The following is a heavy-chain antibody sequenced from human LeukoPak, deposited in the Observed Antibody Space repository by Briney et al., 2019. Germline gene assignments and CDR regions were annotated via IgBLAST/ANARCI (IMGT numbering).Heavy chain of an antibody. CDR3: AKDHLAGYSYGRYYFDY. CDR1: GFTFSNYG. J-gene: IGHJ4*02. V-gene: IGHV3-30*18. Sequence: GGSLRLSCAASGFTFSNYGMHWVRQAPGKGLEWVTVISYDGSNKNYVGSVKGRFTISRDNSKNTLYLQMSSLRGEDTAVYYCAKDHLAGYSYGRYYFDYWGQGTLVTVSS. D-gene: IGHD5-18*01. CDR2: ISYDGSNK.